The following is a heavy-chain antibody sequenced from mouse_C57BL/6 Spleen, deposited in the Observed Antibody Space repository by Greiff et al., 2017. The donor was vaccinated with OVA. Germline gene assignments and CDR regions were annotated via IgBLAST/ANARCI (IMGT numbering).Heavy chain of an antibody. CDR3: ASDYYGSSYDWFAY. Sequence: EVQRVESGGGLVKPGGSLKLSCAASGFTFSSYAMSWVRQTPEKRLEWVATISDGGSYTYYPDNVKGRFTISRDNAKNNLYLQMSHLKSEDTAMYYCASDYYGSSYDWFAYWGQGTLVTVSA. CDR1: GFTFSSYA. D-gene: IGHD1-1*01. V-gene: IGHV5-4*01. CDR2: ISDGGSYT. J-gene: IGHJ3*01.